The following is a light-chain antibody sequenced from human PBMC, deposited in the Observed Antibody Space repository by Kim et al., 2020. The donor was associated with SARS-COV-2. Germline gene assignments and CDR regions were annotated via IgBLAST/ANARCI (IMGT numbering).Light chain of an antibody. V-gene: IGKV1-5*01. CDR1: QNVNTW. J-gene: IGKJ4*01. Sequence: DIQMTQSPSTLSACVGDRVTITCRASQNVNTWLAWYQQRPGKAPQVLIYDASNLESGVPSRFSGSGSGTEFTLTISGLQPDDFATYYCQQYNDHELTFGGGTKVDIK. CDR3: QQYNDHELT. CDR2: DAS.